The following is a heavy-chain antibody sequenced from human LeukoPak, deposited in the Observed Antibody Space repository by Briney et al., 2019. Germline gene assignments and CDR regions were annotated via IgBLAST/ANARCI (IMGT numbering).Heavy chain of an antibody. CDR1: EFTFSSYA. V-gene: IGHV3-23*01. CDR2: ISGSGGST. CDR3: AKAWYYDFWSGYSPLDY. D-gene: IGHD3-3*01. J-gene: IGHJ4*02. Sequence: PGGSLRLSCAASEFTFSSYAMSWVRQAPGKGLEWVSAISGSGGSTYYADSVKGRFTISRDNSKNTLYLQMNSLRAEDTAVYYCAKAWYYDFWSGYSPLDYWGQGTLVTVSS.